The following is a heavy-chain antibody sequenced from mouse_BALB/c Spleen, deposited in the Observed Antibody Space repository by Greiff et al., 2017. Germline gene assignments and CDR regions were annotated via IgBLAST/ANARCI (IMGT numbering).Heavy chain of an antibody. V-gene: IGHV3-5*02. CDR1: GISITTGNYR. CDR3: AREGGYDGDYFDY. CDR2: IYYSGTI. D-gene: IGHD2-2*01. J-gene: IGHJ2*01. Sequence: EVQLQQSGPGLVKPSQTVSLTCTVTGISITTGNYRWSWIRQFPGNKLEWIGYIYYSGTITYNPSLTSRTTITRDTSKNQFFLEMNSLTAEDTATYYCAREGGYDGDYFDYWGQGTTRTVSS.